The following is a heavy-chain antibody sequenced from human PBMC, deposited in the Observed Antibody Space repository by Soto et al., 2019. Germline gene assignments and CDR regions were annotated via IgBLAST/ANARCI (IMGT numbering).Heavy chain of an antibody. J-gene: IGHJ6*01. CDR2: INPNSGGT. Sequence: ASVXVAWKACGYTLTVEYMQFFRQAPGQGLEWIGWINPNSGGTNYAQKFQGWVTMTRDTSISTAYMELSRLRSDETAVYYCARGGVLIWFAQRRAYLEVWGPGTTLTVYS. D-gene: IGHD3-10*01. V-gene: IGHV1-2*04. CDR1: GYTLTVEY. CDR3: ARGGVLIWFAQRRAYLEV.